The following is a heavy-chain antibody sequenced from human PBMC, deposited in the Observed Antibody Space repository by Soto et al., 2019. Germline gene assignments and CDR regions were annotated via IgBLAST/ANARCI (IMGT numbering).Heavy chain of an antibody. J-gene: IGHJ6*02. CDR2: ISYDGSNK. Sequence: QVQLVESGGGVVQPGRSLRLSCAASGFTFSSYAMHWVRQAPGKGLEWVAVISYDGSNKYYADSVKGRFTISRDNSKNTLYLQMNSLRAEDTDVYYCARDRHNWNYWGSYGMDVWGQGTTVTVSS. D-gene: IGHD1-7*01. CDR1: GFTFSSYA. CDR3: ARDRHNWNYWGSYGMDV. V-gene: IGHV3-30-3*01.